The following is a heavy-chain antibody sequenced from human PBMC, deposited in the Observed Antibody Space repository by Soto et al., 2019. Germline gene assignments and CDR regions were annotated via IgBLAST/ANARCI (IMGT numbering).Heavy chain of an antibody. V-gene: IGHV1-3*01. CDR3: ARSAKKTWLPDL. Sequence: WASVKVSCKASGFSFIDYGILWVRQAPGQSLEWLGWINAGNGNTKYSHKFQDRVTITSDTSATTTYMELRSLRSEDTAVFYCARSAKKTWLPDLWGQGTLVTVSS. CDR1: GFSFIDYG. CDR2: INAGNGNT. J-gene: IGHJ5*02. D-gene: IGHD5-12*01.